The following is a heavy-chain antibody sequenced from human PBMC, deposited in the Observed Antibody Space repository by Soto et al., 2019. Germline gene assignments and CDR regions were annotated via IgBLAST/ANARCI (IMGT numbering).Heavy chain of an antibody. J-gene: IGHJ4*02. CDR2: ISYDGSNK. CDR3: AKVSPMGYFFDF. V-gene: IGHV3-30*18. Sequence: GGSLRLPCAASGFTFSSYGMHWVRQAPGRGLEWVAVISYDGSNKFYADSVKGRFTISRDNSKNTLYLEMNSLRGEDTAVYYCAKVSPMGYFFDFWGQGTLVTVSS. CDR1: GFTFSSYG.